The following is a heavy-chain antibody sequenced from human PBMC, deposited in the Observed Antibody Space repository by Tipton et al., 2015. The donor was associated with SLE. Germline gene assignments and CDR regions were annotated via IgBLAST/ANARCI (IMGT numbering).Heavy chain of an antibody. Sequence: PGLVKPSETLSLTCTVSGGSISSHYWSWIRQPPGKGLEWIGYMSYSGRSHYHPSVRSRVTISIDTSENQFSLKLSSVTAADTAVYYCARGVRIAVVKGWYFDLWGRGTLVTVSS. CDR3: ARGVRIAVVKGWYFDL. J-gene: IGHJ2*01. V-gene: IGHV4-59*11. D-gene: IGHD6-19*01. CDR2: MSYSGRS. CDR1: GGSISSHY.